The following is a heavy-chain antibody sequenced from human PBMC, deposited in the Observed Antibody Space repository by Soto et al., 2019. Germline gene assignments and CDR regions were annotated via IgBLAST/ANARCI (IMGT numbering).Heavy chain of an antibody. CDR2: RFHSGSS. Sequence: SLTYTVPCGSHKSACHSLGWVRPAPGKGLEWIGYRFHSGSSYYNPPLQKRVTISVDRYKAQFYLTLTSVTAADTAVYFCARARYHDWLFDLCGLGTPVIVSS. J-gene: IGHJ4*02. V-gene: IGHV4-30-2*01. CDR1: CGSHKSACHS. D-gene: IGHD3-9*01. CDR3: ARARYHDWLFDL.